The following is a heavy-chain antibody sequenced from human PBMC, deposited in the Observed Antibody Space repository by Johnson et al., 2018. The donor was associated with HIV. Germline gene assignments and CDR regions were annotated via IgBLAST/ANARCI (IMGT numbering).Heavy chain of an antibody. Sequence: VQLVESGGGLVQPGGSLRLSCAASGFTVSSNYMSWVRQAPGKGLAWVSVIYSGGSTYYADSVKGRFTISRDNSKNTLYLQMNSLRAEDTAVYYCARPPPFMGNYGSGSWWAFDIWGQGTMVTVSS. V-gene: IGHV3-66*04. CDR1: GFTVSSNY. CDR2: IYSGGST. CDR3: ARPPPFMGNYGSGSWWAFDI. D-gene: IGHD3-10*01. J-gene: IGHJ3*02.